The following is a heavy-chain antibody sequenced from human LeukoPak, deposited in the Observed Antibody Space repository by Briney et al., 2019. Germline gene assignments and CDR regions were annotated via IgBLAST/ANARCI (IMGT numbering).Heavy chain of an antibody. CDR1: GFTFSSYG. V-gene: IGHV3-33*01. Sequence: GRSLRLSCAASGFTFSSYGMHWVRQAPGKGLEWVAVIWYDGSNKYYADSVKGRFTISRDNSKNTLYLQMNGLRAEDTAVYYCAPMNIYRTSFDYWGQGTLVTVSS. CDR3: APMNIYRTSFDY. J-gene: IGHJ4*02. D-gene: IGHD1/OR15-1a*01. CDR2: IWYDGSNK.